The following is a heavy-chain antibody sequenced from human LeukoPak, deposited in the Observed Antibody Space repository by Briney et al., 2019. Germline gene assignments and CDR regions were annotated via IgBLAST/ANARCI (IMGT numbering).Heavy chain of an antibody. CDR2: ISYSGST. J-gene: IGHJ4*02. V-gene: IGHV4-39*01. Sequence: SETLSLTCTVSGGSISGSSYYWGWIRQPPGKGLEWIGSISYSGSTYYNPSLKSRVTISADTSKNQFSLKLSSVTAADTAVYYCTRLHSHLGIHIDYWGQGTLVTVSS. D-gene: IGHD5-18*01. CDR3: TRLHSHLGIHIDY. CDR1: GGSISGSSYY.